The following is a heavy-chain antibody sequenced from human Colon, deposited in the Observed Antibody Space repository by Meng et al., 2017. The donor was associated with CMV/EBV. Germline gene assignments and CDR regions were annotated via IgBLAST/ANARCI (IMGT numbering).Heavy chain of an antibody. V-gene: IGHV3-33*06. CDR1: GFTFSSYG. CDR3: AKTVTTNYYYGMDV. CDR2: IWYDGSNK. J-gene: IGHJ6*02. D-gene: IGHD4-17*01. Sequence: GESLKISCAASGFTFSSYGMHWVRQASGKELEWVAVIWYDGSNKYYADSVKGRFTISRDNSKNTLYLQMNSLRAEDTAVYYCAKTVTTNYYYGMDVWGQGTTVTVSS.